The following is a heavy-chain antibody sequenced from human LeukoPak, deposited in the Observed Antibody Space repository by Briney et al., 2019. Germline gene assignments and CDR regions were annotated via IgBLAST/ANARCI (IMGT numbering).Heavy chain of an antibody. CDR2: INPNSGGT. J-gene: IGHJ5*02. CDR1: GYTFTCYY. Sequence: GASVKVSCKASGYTFTCYYMHWVRQAPGQGLEWMGWINPNSGGTNYAQKFQGRVTMTRDTSISTAYMELSTLRSADTAVYYCATLAGSYYRDWFDPWGQGTLVTVSS. D-gene: IGHD3-10*01. V-gene: IGHV1-2*02. CDR3: ATLAGSYYRDWFDP.